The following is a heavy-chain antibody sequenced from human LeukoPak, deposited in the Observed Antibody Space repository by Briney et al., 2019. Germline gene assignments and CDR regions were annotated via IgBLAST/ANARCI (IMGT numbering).Heavy chain of an antibody. CDR2: IYYSGST. J-gene: IGHJ4*02. Sequence: SETLSLTCTVSGGSISSSSYYWGWIRQPPGKGLEWIGSIYYSGSTYYNPSLKSRVTISVDTSKNQFSLKLSSVTAADTAVYYCARRGIVRGVTLYYFDYWGQGTLVTVSS. CDR3: ARRGIVRGVTLYYFDY. D-gene: IGHD3-10*02. CDR1: GGSISSSSYY. V-gene: IGHV4-39*01.